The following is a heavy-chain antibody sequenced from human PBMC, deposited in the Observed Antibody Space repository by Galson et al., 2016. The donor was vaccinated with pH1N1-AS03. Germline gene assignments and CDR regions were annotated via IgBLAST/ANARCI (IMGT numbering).Heavy chain of an antibody. V-gene: IGHV4-59*08. CDR3: ARQGQWLLEHSYYGMEV. J-gene: IGHJ6*02. CDR2: LDHTGNT. Sequence: SETLSLTCSVSGASINSHLWTWIRQTPGKELEWIGNLDHTGNTEYSPSLKTRVSISVDTSKNQLSLRLKSVSAADTAVYYCARQGQWLLEHSYYGMEVWGHGTTVTVS. D-gene: IGHD6-19*01. CDR1: GASINSHL.